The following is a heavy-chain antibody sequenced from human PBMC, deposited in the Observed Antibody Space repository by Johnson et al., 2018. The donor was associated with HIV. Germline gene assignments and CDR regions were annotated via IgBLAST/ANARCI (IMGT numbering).Heavy chain of an antibody. V-gene: IGHV3-NL1*01. CDR1: GFTFSSYG. J-gene: IGHJ3*02. CDR2: IYSGGRS. CDR3: ARDVTAGNDAFDI. Sequence: QVQLVESGGGVVQPGRSLRLSCAASGFTFSSYGMHWVRQAPGKGLEWVSVIYSGGRSYYADSVKGRLTLSRDNSNNTLYLQMNSLRAEDTAVYYCARDVTAGNDAFDIWGQGTMVTVSS. D-gene: IGHD1-1*01.